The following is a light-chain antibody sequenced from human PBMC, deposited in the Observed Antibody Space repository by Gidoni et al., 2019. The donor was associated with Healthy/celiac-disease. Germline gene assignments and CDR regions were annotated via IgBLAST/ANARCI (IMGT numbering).Light chain of an antibody. CDR3: QQYNSYPYT. J-gene: IGKJ2*01. CDR1: QSISSW. CDR2: KAS. V-gene: IGKV1-5*03. Sequence: DIQMTQSPSTLSASVGDRVTITCRASQSISSWLAWYQQKPGKAPKLLIYKASSLESGVPSRFSGSGSGTEFTLTISSLQPDDFATYDCQQYNSYPYTFXXXTKLEIK.